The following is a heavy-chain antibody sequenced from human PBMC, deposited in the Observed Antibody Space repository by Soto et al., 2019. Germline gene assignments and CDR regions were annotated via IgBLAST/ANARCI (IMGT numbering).Heavy chain of an antibody. J-gene: IGHJ4*02. V-gene: IGHV4-59*08. CDR2: IYYSGST. CDR1: GVSISSYY. Sequence: PSETLSLSCTVSGVSISSYYWSWIRQPPGKGLEWIGYIYYSGSTNYNPSLKSRVTISVDTSKNQFSLKLSSVTAADTAVYYCARLHYDFWSGPPGYFDYWGQGTLVTVSS. CDR3: ARLHYDFWSGPPGYFDY. D-gene: IGHD3-3*01.